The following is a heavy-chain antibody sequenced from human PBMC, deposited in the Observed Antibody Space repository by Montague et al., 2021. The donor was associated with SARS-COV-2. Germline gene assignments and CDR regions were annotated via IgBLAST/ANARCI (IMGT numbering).Heavy chain of an antibody. CDR2: IYYRGTT. CDR1: GGSIDSYY. D-gene: IGHD2-21*02. CDR3: ARELQYNWFDP. J-gene: IGHJ5*02. Sequence: SETLSLTCTVSGGSIDSYYWSWLPQPPGKGLEWIGYIYYRGTTNYNPSLESRVTMSVDTSKNQFSLNLSSVTAAATAMYYCARELQYNWFDPWGQGTLVTVSS. V-gene: IGHV4-59*01.